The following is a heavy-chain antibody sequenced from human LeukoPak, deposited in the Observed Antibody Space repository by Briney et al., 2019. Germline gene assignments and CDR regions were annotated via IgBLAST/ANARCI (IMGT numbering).Heavy chain of an antibody. CDR1: GFTFSSYA. J-gene: IGHJ6*03. CDR3: AKDQAYYDILTPTYYYYYYMDV. V-gene: IGHV3-23*01. Sequence: GGSLRLSCVVSGFTFSSYAMSWVRQAPGKGLEWVSAISGSGGSTYYADSVKGRFTISRDNSKNTLYLQMNSLRAEDTAVYYCAKDQAYYDILTPTYYYYYYMDVWGKGTTVTISS. D-gene: IGHD3-9*01. CDR2: ISGSGGST.